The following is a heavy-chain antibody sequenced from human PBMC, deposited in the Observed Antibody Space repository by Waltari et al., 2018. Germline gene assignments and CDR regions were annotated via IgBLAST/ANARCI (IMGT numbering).Heavy chain of an antibody. CDR2: IWYDGSNK. Sequence: QVQLVESGGGVVQPGRSLRLSCVASGFSFSYYGMHWVRQAPGKGLEGVAVIWYDGSNKYYGDSVKGRFTISRDNSKNTLYLQMNSLRVEDTAVYYCTRGTWGTVTTEDAFDIWGQGTMVTVSS. CDR3: TRGTWGTVTTEDAFDI. D-gene: IGHD4-17*01. CDR1: GFSFSYYG. J-gene: IGHJ3*02. V-gene: IGHV3-33*01.